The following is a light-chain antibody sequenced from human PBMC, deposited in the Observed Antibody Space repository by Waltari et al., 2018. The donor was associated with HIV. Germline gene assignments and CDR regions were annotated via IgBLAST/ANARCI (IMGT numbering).Light chain of an antibody. V-gene: IGLV2-8*01. CDR1: TSAIGGYHY. CDR2: EVT. CDR3: SSYADRNGFYVV. Sequence: QSALTQPPSASGSPGPSVTISCTGPTSAIGGYHYVSCYQQPPGKAPKLVISEVTRRPSGVPDRFSGSKSGTTASLTVSGLQAEDEADYYCSSYADRNGFYVVFGGGTRLTVL. J-gene: IGLJ2*01.